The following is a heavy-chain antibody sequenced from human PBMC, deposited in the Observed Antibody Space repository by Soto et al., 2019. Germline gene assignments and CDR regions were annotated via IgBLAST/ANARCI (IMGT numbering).Heavy chain of an antibody. J-gene: IGHJ5*02. CDR1: VYTFTGHI. CDR3: ARDLFPAEKNWNDAYNYFDP. CDR2: INPKSGDK. D-gene: IGHD1-1*01. Sequence: SWKVACEAAVYTFTGHIIRWLRQATGQGLEWLGWINPKSGDKLYAQKFQGRVTMTRDTSISTVYMDLTRLTSDDTALYYCARDLFPAEKNWNDAYNYFDPWGQGTLVTVSS. V-gene: IGHV1-2*02.